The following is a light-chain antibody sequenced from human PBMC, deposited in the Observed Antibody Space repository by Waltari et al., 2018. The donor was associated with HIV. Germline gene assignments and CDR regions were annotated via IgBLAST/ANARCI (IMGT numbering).Light chain of an antibody. CDR1: QSVSNNY. Sequence: EIALTQSPGTLSLSPGERATLSCRASQSVSNNYLAWYQHKPGQAPRLLIDGASSSATDIPDRFSGSGSGTDFTLTISRLEPEDSAVYCCQQYGTSPYTFGLGTKLEI. CDR3: QQYGTSPYT. J-gene: IGKJ2*01. CDR2: GAS. V-gene: IGKV3-20*01.